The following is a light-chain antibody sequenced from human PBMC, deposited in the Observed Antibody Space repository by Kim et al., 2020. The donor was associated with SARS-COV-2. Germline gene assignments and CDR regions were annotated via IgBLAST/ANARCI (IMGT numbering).Light chain of an antibody. CDR2: TNN. CDR3: AAWDDSLIGRV. CDR1: SSNIGRNT. V-gene: IGLV1-44*01. J-gene: IGLJ3*02. Sequence: QSVLTQPPSASGTPGQRVTISCSGSSSNIGRNTVNWFQQLPGMAPKLLINTNNQRPSGVPDRFSGSKSGTSASLTISGLQSEDEADYYCAAWDDSLIGRVFGGGTQLTVL.